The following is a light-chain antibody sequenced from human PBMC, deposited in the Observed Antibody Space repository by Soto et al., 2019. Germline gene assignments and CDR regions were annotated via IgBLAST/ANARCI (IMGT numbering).Light chain of an antibody. V-gene: IGKV3-20*01. CDR2: GAS. CDR1: QSVSSNY. CDR3: QQYGSSPSGT. J-gene: IGKJ1*01. Sequence: EIVLTQSPGTLSLSPGERATLSCRASQSVSSNYLAWYQQKPGQAPRLLIYGASSRATGIPDRFTGSGSGTDFLLTISRLEPEDFAVYYCQQYGSSPSGTFGQGTKVDI.